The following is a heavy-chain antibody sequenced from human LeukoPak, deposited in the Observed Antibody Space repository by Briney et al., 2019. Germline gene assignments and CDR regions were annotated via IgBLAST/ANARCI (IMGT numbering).Heavy chain of an antibody. CDR3: ARAPYSSPFDY. CDR2: IYHSGST. J-gene: IGHJ4*02. D-gene: IGHD6-13*01. Sequence: SETLSLTRTVSGGSISSGGYYWSWIRQPPGKGLEWIGYIYHSGSTYYNPSLKSRVTISVDRSKNQFSLKLSSVTAADTAVYYCARAPYSSPFDYWGQGTLVTVSS. CDR1: GGSISSGGYY. V-gene: IGHV4-30-2*01.